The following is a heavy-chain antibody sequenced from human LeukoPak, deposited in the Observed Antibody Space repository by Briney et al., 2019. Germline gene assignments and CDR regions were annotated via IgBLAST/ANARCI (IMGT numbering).Heavy chain of an antibody. Sequence: SETLSLTCTVSGGSISSFYWSWIRQPPGKGLEWIGYIYSTGGTTHNPSLKSRVTLSVDTSKNQLSLSLRSVTAADTALYFCARHVLSCRGRSCYPNWFDSWGQGILVTVSS. CDR3: ARHVLSCRGRSCYPNWFDS. D-gene: IGHD2-15*01. CDR1: GGSISSFY. CDR2: IYSTGGT. J-gene: IGHJ5*01. V-gene: IGHV4-59*08.